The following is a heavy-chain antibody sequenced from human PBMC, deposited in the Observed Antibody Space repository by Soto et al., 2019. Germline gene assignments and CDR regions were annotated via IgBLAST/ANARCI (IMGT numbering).Heavy chain of an antibody. D-gene: IGHD3-22*01. V-gene: IGHV1-2*02. CDR1: RYTCTDYY. Sequence: ASVKVSCKASRYTCTDYYMHCVLQAALQWREWMGWIHPNSGVTRFPQKFQGRVIMTRDTSISTVYVELNSLRAEDTAVYYCAKEMFPQTVLDSSSPWGDYWGPGTLVTVSS. CDR2: IHPNSGVT. CDR3: AKEMFPQTVLDSSSPWGDY. J-gene: IGHJ4*02.